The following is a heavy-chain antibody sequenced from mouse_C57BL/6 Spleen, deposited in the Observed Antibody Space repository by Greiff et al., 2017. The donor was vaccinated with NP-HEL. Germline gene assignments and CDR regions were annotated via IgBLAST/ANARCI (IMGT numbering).Heavy chain of an antibody. CDR2: IYPGDGDT. V-gene: IGHV1-80*01. D-gene: IGHD3-3*01. Sequence: QVHVKQSGAELVKPGASVKISCKASGYAFSSYWMNWVKQRPGQGLEWIGQIYPGDGDTNYNGKFKGKATLTADKSSSTAYMQLSSLTSEDSAVYFCAKEESGDGFAYWGQGTLVTVSA. J-gene: IGHJ3*01. CDR3: AKEESGDGFAY. CDR1: GYAFSSYW.